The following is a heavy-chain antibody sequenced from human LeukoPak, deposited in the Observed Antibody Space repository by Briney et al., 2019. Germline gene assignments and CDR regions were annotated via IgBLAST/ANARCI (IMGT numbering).Heavy chain of an antibody. J-gene: IGHJ5*02. CDR1: GYTFTDYY. CDR2: INPSGGST. CDR3: TREDSSSSSVWFDP. Sequence: GASVKVSCKASGYTFTDYYIHWVRQAPGQGLEWMGIINPSGGSTRYAQKFQGRVTITADKSTSTAYMELSSLRSDDTAVYYCTREDSSSSSVWFDPWGQGTLVTVSS. D-gene: IGHD6-6*01. V-gene: IGHV1-46*01.